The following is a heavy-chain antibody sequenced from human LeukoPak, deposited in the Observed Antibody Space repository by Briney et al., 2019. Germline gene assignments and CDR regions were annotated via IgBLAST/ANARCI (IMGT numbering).Heavy chain of an antibody. D-gene: IGHD3-3*01. CDR3: ARHYDFWSGYYAFDI. V-gene: IGHV4-38-2*01. J-gene: IGHJ3*02. Sequence: SETLSLTCAVSGYSISSGYYWDWIRQPPGKGLEWIGSIYHSGSTYYNPSLKSRVTISVDTSKNQFSLKLSSVTAADTAVYYCARHYDFWSGYYAFDIWGQGTMVTVSS. CDR2: IYHSGST. CDR1: GYSISSGYY.